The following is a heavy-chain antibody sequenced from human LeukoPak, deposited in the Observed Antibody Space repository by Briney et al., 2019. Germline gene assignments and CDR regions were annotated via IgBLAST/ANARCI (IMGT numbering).Heavy chain of an antibody. CDR2: TRGTGDSP. V-gene: IGHV1-46*01. D-gene: IGHD6-13*01. CDR3: ARAPAGTLDF. CDR1: GFTVTNYH. Sequence: ASVKVSCKASGFTVTNYHMHWVRQAPGQGLEWVGLTRGTGDSPDYAQKFQGRVTVTCDTSTNTLYLELRSLKLEDTAVYYCARAPAGTLDFWGQGTLVTVSS. J-gene: IGHJ4*02.